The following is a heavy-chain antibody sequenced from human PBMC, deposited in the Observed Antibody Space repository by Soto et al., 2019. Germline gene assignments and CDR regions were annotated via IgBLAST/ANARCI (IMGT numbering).Heavy chain of an antibody. CDR1: GFTFSSYA. CDR3: ASLTFYDLLTGYVP. J-gene: IGHJ5*02. D-gene: IGHD3-9*01. V-gene: IGHV3-30-3*01. Sequence: GGSLRLSCAASGFTFSSYAMHWVRQAPGKGLEWVALISYDGSDKDYADSVKGRFTISRDNAKNTLYLQMNSLRAEDTAVYYCASLTFYDLLTGYVPWGQGTLVTVSS. CDR2: ISYDGSDK.